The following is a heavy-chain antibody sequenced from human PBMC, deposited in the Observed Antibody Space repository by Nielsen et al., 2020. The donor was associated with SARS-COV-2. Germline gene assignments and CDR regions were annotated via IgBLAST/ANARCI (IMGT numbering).Heavy chain of an antibody. D-gene: IGHD3-22*01. CDR2: ISGSGGST. Sequence: GESLKISCAASGFTFSSYAMSWVRQAPGKGLEWVSAISGSGGSTYYADSVKGRFTISRDNAKNSLYLQMNSLRAEDTALYYCAKGLYDSSGYYVSGFDYWGQGILVTVSS. J-gene: IGHJ4*02. V-gene: IGHV3-23*01. CDR3: AKGLYDSSGYYVSGFDY. CDR1: GFTFSSYA.